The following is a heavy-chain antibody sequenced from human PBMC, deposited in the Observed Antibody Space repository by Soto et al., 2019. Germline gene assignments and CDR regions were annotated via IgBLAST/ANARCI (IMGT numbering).Heavy chain of an antibody. CDR3: ASYYGSGSFYGMDV. V-gene: IGHV4-30-2*01. CDR1: GGSISSAGYS. Sequence: QLQLQESGSGLVEPSQTLSLTCAVSGGSISSAGYSWSWIRQPPGKGLEWIGYIYHSGSTYYSPPLTSRVTXXLXRXTNQFSLRLTSVTAADTAVYYCASYYGSGSFYGMDVWGQGTTVTVSS. CDR2: IYHSGST. J-gene: IGHJ6*02. D-gene: IGHD3-10*01.